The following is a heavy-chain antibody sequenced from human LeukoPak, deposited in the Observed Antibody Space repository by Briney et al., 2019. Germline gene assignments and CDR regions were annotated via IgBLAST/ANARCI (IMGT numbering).Heavy chain of an antibody. D-gene: IGHD3-9*01. J-gene: IGHJ4*02. CDR1: GFTFSSYG. Sequence: PGGSLRLSCAASGFTFSSYGMNWVRQAPGKGLEWVSNIRGSGGSTYYADAVKGRFTISRDNSKNTLYLQMNSLRAEDTAVYYCAKGSLGLTGYCTYWGQGTLVTVSS. CDR3: AKGSLGLTGYCTY. V-gene: IGHV3-23*01. CDR2: IRGSGGST.